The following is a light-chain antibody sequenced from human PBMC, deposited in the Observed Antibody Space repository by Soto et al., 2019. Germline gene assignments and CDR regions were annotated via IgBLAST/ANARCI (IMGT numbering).Light chain of an antibody. V-gene: IGKV3-20*01. Sequence: EIVLTQSPGTLSLSPGERATLSCRASQSVSSSYLAWYQQKPGQAPRLLIYGASSRATGIPDRFSGSGSGRDFTLTISRLEPEDVAVYYCQQYGSAPQTFCQGTKLEIK. J-gene: IGKJ2*01. CDR3: QQYGSAPQT. CDR1: QSVSSSY. CDR2: GAS.